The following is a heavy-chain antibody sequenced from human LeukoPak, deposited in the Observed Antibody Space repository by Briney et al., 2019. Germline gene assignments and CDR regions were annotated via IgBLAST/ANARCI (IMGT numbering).Heavy chain of an antibody. CDR1: GFTFSSFW. CDR2: IYSDGRTT. J-gene: IGHJ4*02. CDR3: AREGIASAGSSKYYFDY. V-gene: IGHV3-74*01. Sequence: GGSLRLSCAASGFTFSSFWMHWVRQAPGKGLVWVSRIYSDGRTTSYADSVKGRFTISRDNAKNTLYLQMSSLRVEDTAVYYCAREGIASAGSSKYYFDYWGQGTLVTVSS. D-gene: IGHD6-13*01.